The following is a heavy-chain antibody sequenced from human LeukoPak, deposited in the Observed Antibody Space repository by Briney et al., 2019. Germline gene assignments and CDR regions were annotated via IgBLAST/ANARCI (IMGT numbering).Heavy chain of an antibody. J-gene: IGHJ4*02. Sequence: ASVKVSCKASGYTFTGYYMHWVRQAPGQGLEWMGRINPNSGGTNYAQKFQVRVTMTRDTSISTAYMELSRLRSDDTAVYYCARDRGYYGSTDYWGQGTLVTVSS. CDR3: ARDRGYYGSTDY. CDR1: GYTFTGYY. V-gene: IGHV1-2*06. CDR2: INPNSGGT. D-gene: IGHD3-22*01.